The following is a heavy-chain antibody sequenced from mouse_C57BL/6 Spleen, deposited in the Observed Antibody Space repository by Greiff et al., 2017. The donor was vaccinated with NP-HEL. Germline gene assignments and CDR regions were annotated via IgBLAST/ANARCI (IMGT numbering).Heavy chain of an antibody. V-gene: IGHV1-69*01. D-gene: IGHD2-1*01. Sequence: QVQLQQSGAELVMPGASVKLSCKASGYTFTSYWMHWVKQRPGQGLEWIGEIDPSDSYTNYNQKFKGKSTLTVDKSSSTAYMQLSSLTSEDSAVYYCANYGNYHGFAYWGQGTLVTVSA. CDR2: IDPSDSYT. J-gene: IGHJ3*01. CDR1: GYTFTSYW. CDR3: ANYGNYHGFAY.